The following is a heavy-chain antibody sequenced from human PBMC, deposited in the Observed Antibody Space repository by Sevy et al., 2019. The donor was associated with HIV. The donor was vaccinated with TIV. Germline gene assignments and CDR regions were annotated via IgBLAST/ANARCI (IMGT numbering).Heavy chain of an antibody. Sequence: GSLRLSCAASGFTFSSYSMNWVRQAPGKGLEWVSYISSSSSTIYYADSVKGRFTISRDNAKNSLYLQMNSLRAEDTAVYYCARSSFYYDSSGYPAAFDIWGQGTMVTVSS. CDR1: GFTFSSYS. CDR3: ARSSFYYDSSGYPAAFDI. J-gene: IGHJ3*02. V-gene: IGHV3-48*01. D-gene: IGHD3-22*01. CDR2: ISSSSSTI.